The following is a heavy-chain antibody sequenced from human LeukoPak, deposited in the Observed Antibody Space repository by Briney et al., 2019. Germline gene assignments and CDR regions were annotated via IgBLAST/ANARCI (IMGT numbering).Heavy chain of an antibody. CDR2: IKQDGNEE. V-gene: IGHV3-7*01. CDR3: ATDLGHSIHYFVS. D-gene: IGHD2-21*01. Sequence: GGSLGLSCAASGFSFGSYWMSWVRQAPGKGLEWVANIKQDGNEEFYVDSVKGRFTISRDNGKNSLYLHMHSLGAEDTAVYYCATDLGHSIHYFVSWGQGTLVTVSS. CDR1: GFSFGSYW. J-gene: IGHJ4*02.